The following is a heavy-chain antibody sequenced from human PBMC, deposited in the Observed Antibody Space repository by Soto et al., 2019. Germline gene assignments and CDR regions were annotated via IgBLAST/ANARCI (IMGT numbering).Heavy chain of an antibody. Sequence: QVQLVQSGAEVKKPGSSVKVSCKASGGTFSSYAISWVRQAPGQGLEWMGGIIPIFGTANYAQKFQGRVTITADESTSTAYMELSSLRSEDTAVYYCAGKNSGYDLGYYYYGMDVWGQGTTVTVSS. CDR2: IIPIFGTA. CDR1: GGTFSSYA. V-gene: IGHV1-69*12. CDR3: AGKNSGYDLGYYYYGMDV. D-gene: IGHD5-12*01. J-gene: IGHJ6*02.